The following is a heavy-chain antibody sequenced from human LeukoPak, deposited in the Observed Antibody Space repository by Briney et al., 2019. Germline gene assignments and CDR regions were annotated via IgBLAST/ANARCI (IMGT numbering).Heavy chain of an antibody. V-gene: IGHV3-20*04. CDR2: INWDGGST. CDR3: ARDLSSSWYNFGY. Sequence: PGGSLRLCCADSGFTFDDYGMSWVRQAPGKGLEWVSGINWDGGSTFYADSVKGRFTISRDNAKNTLYLQMNSLRAEDTALYYCARDLSSSWYNFGYWGQGTLVTVSS. J-gene: IGHJ4*02. D-gene: IGHD6-13*01. CDR1: GFTFDDYG.